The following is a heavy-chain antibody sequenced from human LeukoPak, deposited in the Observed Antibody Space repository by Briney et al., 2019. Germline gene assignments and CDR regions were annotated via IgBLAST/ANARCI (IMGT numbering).Heavy chain of an antibody. D-gene: IGHD3-10*01. CDR2: ISAYNGNT. CDR1: GYTFTSYG. V-gene: IGHV1-18*01. CDR3: ARITMDYFDY. J-gene: IGHJ4*02. Sequence: ASVKVSCKASGYTFTSYGITWVRQAPGHELEGMGSISAYNGNTKYAQKVQGRLIMTTDTSTQTAYMELRSLRSDDTAAYYCARITMDYFDYWGQGTLVTVSS.